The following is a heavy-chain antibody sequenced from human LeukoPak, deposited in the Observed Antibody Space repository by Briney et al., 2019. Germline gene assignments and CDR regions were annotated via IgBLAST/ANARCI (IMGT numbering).Heavy chain of an antibody. CDR3: ASQEAPARLMGYFDY. CDR2: IYYSGST. CDR1: GGSISSYY. D-gene: IGHD2-2*01. Sequence: SETLSLTCTVSGGSISSYYWSWIRQPPGKGLEWIGYIYYSGSTNYNPSLKSRVTISVDTSKNQFSLKLSSVTAADTAVYYCASQEAPARLMGYFDYWGQGTLVTVSS. J-gene: IGHJ4*02. V-gene: IGHV4-59*01.